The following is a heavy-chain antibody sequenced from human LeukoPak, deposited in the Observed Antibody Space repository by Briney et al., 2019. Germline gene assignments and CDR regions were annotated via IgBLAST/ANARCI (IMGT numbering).Heavy chain of an antibody. V-gene: IGHV5-51*01. Sequence: PGESLKISCKGSGYSFTNYWIGWVRQMPGKGLEWMGIIYPGHSDTRYSPSFQGQVTISADKSISTAYLHWSGLEASDTAMYYCARLDGSSGWPSHFDHWGQGTLVTASS. J-gene: IGHJ4*02. D-gene: IGHD3-22*01. CDR2: IYPGHSDT. CDR3: ARLDGSSGWPSHFDH. CDR1: GYSFTNYW.